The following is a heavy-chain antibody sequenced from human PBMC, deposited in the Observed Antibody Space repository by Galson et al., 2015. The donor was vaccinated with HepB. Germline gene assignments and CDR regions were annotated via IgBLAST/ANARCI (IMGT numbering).Heavy chain of an antibody. CDR2: IIPIFGTA. CDR1: GGTFSSYA. V-gene: IGHV1-69*13. D-gene: IGHD4-17*01. J-gene: IGHJ4*02. CDR3: ARDSPGYGDYGRGPLDY. Sequence: SVKVSCKASGGTFSSYAISWVRQAPGQGLEWMGGIIPIFGTANYAQKFQGRVTITADESTTTAYMELSSLRSEDTAVYYCARDSPGYGDYGRGPLDYWGQGTLVTVSP.